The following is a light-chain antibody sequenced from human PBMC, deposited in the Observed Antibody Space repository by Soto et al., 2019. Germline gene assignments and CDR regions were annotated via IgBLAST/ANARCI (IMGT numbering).Light chain of an antibody. J-gene: IGLJ1*01. CDR2: GNN. CDR1: SSNIGSNY. Sequence: QSVLTQPPSASGTPGQRVTISCSGNSSNIGSNYVYWYQELPGTAPKLLIFGNNQRRSGVPDRFSGSKSGTSASLAISGLRSEDEADYYCAAWDDSLSGYVFGTGTKLTVL. V-gene: IGLV1-47*02. CDR3: AAWDDSLSGYV.